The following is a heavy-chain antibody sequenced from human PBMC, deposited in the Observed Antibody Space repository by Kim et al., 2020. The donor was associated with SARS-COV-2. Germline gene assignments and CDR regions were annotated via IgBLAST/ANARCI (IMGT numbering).Heavy chain of an antibody. D-gene: IGHD6-13*01. CDR2: ISSSIDYT. Sequence: GGSLRLSWAASGFTFSDYYMSWIRQAPGKGLEWVSYISSSIDYTNYADSLKGRFTISRDNAKNSLYLQMNSLRADDTAVYYCARVSLGSSSWYYFDYWGQGTLVTVSS. J-gene: IGHJ4*02. CDR1: GFTFSDYY. CDR3: ARVSLGSSSWYYFDY. V-gene: IGHV3-11*05.